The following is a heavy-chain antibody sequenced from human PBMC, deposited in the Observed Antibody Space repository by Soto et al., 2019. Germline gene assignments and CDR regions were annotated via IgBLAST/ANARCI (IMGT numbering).Heavy chain of an antibody. V-gene: IGHV1-69*01. J-gene: IGHJ6*02. CDR2: IIPIFATA. CDR1: GGTFSSYA. D-gene: IGHD2-15*01. Sequence: QVQLVQSGAEVKKPGSSVKVSCKASGGTFSSYAISWVRQAPGQGLARMGGIIPIFATANYAQKFQGRVTITADESTSTAYMELSSLRSEDTAVYYCAREVGNYYYYYGMDVWGQGPTVTVSS. CDR3: AREVGNYYYYYGMDV.